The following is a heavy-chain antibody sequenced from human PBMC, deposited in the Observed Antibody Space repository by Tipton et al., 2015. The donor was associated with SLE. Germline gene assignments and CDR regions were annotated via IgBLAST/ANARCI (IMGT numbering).Heavy chain of an antibody. CDR3: ARADLSSSWAVDV. CDR2: INHSGST. V-gene: IGHV4-34*01. Sequence: TLSLTCAVYGGSFSGNYWSWIRQPPGKGLEWIGEINHSGSTNYNPSLKSRVTMSVDTSKNQFSLKLSSVTAADTAVYYCARADLSSSWAVDVWGQGTTVTVSS. J-gene: IGHJ6*02. CDR1: GGSFSGNY. D-gene: IGHD6-13*01.